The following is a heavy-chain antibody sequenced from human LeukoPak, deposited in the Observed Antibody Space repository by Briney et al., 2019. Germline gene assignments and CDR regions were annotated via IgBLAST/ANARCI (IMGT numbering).Heavy chain of an antibody. CDR3: AKGSSAWEGYYYYYMDV. J-gene: IGHJ6*03. V-gene: IGHV3-23*01. D-gene: IGHD1-26*01. CDR1: GFTFSSYA. Sequence: GGSLRLSCAASGFTFSSYAMSWVRQAPGKGLEWVSAISGSGGSTYYADSVKGRFTISRDNSKNTLYLQMNSLRAEDTAVYYCAKGSSAWEGYYYYYMDVWGKGTTVTVSS. CDR2: ISGSGGST.